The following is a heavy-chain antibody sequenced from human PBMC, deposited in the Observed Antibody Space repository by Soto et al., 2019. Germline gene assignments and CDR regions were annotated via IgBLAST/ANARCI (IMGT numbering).Heavy chain of an antibody. Sequence: QVQLMQSGNEVKKPGASVTVSCKASGYTFANYGISWVRQAPGQGLEWMGWISGNNGATNFAPKVQDRITITLDTSTGVASLTLRSLRSDDTPIYYCVRDLKYLRVTGNWFDSWGQGTLVTVSS. CDR1: GYTFANYG. J-gene: IGHJ5*01. CDR3: VRDLKYLRVTGNWFDS. D-gene: IGHD1-1*01. V-gene: IGHV1-18*04. CDR2: ISGNNGAT.